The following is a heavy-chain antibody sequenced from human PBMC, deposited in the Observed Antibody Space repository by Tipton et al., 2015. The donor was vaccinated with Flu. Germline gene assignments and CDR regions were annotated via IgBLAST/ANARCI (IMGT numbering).Heavy chain of an antibody. Sequence: SLRLSCAASGFTFSSYSMNWVRQAPGKGLEWVSYISSSSSTIYYADSVKGRFTISRDNAKNSLYLQMNSLRAEDTAVYYCARAAGRSSSYFSYYYYMDVWGKGTTVTVSS. CDR2: ISSSSSTI. J-gene: IGHJ6*03. CDR1: GFTFSSYS. D-gene: IGHD6-6*01. V-gene: IGHV3-48*01. CDR3: ARAAGRSSSYFSYYYYMDV.